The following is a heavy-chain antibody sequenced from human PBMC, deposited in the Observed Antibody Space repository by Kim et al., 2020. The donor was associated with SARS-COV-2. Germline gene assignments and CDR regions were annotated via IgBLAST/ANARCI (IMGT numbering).Heavy chain of an antibody. CDR3: ARGDNYGD. CDR1: GYTFTDYR. V-gene: IGHV1-18*01. Sequence: ASVKVSCKTSGYTFTDYRISWVRQAPGQGLEWVGWISAQTGDADYAPKLQGRVTMTTDTSTTTAYLKLSRLRSDDSAVYYCARGDNYGDWGQGTLVTVSS. CDR2: ISAQTGDA. J-gene: IGHJ4*02. D-gene: IGHD3-16*01.